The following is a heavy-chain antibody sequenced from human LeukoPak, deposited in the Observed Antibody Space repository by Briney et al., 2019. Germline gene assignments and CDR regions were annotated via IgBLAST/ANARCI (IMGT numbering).Heavy chain of an antibody. CDR3: ASSAEMATINFDY. V-gene: IGHV1-69*05. J-gene: IGHJ4*02. CDR2: IIPIFGTA. Sequence: SVKVSCRASGGTFSSYAISWVRQAPGQGLEWMGRIIPIFGTANYAQKFQGRVTITTDESTSTAYMELSSLRSEDTAVYYCASSAEMATINFDYWGQGTLVTVSS. CDR1: GGTFSSYA. D-gene: IGHD5-24*01.